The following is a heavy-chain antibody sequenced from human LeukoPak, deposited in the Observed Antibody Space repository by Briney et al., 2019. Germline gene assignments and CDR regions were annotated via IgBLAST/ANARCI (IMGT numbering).Heavy chain of an antibody. CDR2: ISTSSYT. J-gene: IGHJ5*02. Sequence: GGSLRLSCAASGFSFSDYYMSWIRQAPGKGLEWVSYISTSSYTNYADSVKGRFTISRDNAKNSLYLQMNSLRAGDTAVYYCARAFRYCSSTSCYLDPWGQGTLVTVSS. CDR3: ARAFRYCSSTSCYLDP. CDR1: GFSFSDYY. D-gene: IGHD2-2*01. V-gene: IGHV3-11*06.